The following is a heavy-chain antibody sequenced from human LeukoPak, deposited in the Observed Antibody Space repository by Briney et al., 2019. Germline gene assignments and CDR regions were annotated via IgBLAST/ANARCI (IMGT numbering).Heavy chain of an antibody. CDR1: GFTFSNAW. Sequence: GGSLRLSCAASGFTFSNAWMSWVRQAPGKGLEWVAFIRYDGSNKYYADSVKGRFTVSRDNSKNTLYLQMKSLRAEDTAVYHCAKGGGYEAQYYYYYLDVWGKGTTVTISS. CDR3: AKGGGYEAQYYYYYLDV. V-gene: IGHV3-30*02. D-gene: IGHD5-12*01. CDR2: IRYDGSNK. J-gene: IGHJ6*03.